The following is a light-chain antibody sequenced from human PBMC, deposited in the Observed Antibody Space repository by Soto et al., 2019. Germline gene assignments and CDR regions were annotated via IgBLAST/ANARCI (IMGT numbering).Light chain of an antibody. J-gene: IGKJ3*01. CDR3: QQSYSTLFT. Sequence: DIQMTQSPSSLSASVGDRVTITCRASQSISNYLNWYQQKPGKAPKLLIYDASSLQSGVPSRFSGSGSGTAFTLTISSLQPEDFATYYCQQSYSTLFTFGPGTKVDFE. V-gene: IGKV1-39*01. CDR1: QSISNY. CDR2: DAS.